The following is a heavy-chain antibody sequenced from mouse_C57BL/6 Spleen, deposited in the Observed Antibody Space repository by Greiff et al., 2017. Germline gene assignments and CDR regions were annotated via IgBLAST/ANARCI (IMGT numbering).Heavy chain of an antibody. CDR2: INPSTGGT. J-gene: IGHJ1*03. V-gene: IGHV1-42*01. CDR1: GYSFTGYY. Sequence: EVQGVESGPELVKPGASVKISCKASGYSFTGYYMNWVKQSPEKSLEWIGEINPSTGGTTYNQKFKAKATLTVDKSSSTAYMQLKSLTSEDSAVYYCARGYPDVWGTGTTVTVSS. CDR3: ARGYPDV.